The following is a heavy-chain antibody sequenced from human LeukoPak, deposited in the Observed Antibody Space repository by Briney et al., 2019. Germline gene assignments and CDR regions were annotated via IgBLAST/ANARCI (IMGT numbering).Heavy chain of an antibody. V-gene: IGHV4-59*01. CDR1: GGSISSYY. CDR3: AREHHYYDSRWFDP. D-gene: IGHD3-22*01. Sequence: SETLSLTCTVSGGSISSYYWSWIRQPPGKGLEWIGYIYYSGSTNYNPSLESRVTISVDTSKNQFSLKLSSVTAADTAVYYCAREHHYYDSRWFDPWGQGTLVTVSS. J-gene: IGHJ5*02. CDR2: IYYSGST.